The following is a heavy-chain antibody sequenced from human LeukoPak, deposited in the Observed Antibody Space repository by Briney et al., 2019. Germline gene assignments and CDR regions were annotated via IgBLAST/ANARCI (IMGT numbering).Heavy chain of an antibody. CDR3: ARGGSDTAMAHDY. CDR2: INSDGSIT. CDR1: GFTFTTYW. Sequence: PGGSLRLSCAASGFTFTTYWMHWVRQAPGKGLVWVSHINSDGSITSYADSVKGRFTISRDNAKNTLYLQMNSLRAEDTAVYYCARGGSDTAMAHDYWGQGTLVTVSS. V-gene: IGHV3-74*01. D-gene: IGHD5-18*01. J-gene: IGHJ4*02.